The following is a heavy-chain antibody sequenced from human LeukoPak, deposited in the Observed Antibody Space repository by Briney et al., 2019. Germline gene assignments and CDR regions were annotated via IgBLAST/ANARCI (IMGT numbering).Heavy chain of an antibody. J-gene: IGHJ3*02. D-gene: IGHD4-23*01. CDR2: MNPNSGNT. Sequence: ASVKVSCKASGYTFTSYDINWVRQATGQGLEWMGWMNPNSGNTGYAQKFQGRVTMTRNTSISTAYMELSSLRSEDTAVYYCARGMVVTNAFDIWGQGTMVTVSS. CDR3: ARGMVVTNAFDI. CDR1: GYTFTSYD. V-gene: IGHV1-8*01.